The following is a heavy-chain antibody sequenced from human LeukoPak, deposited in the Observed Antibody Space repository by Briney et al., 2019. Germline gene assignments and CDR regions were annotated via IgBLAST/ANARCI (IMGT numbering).Heavy chain of an antibody. CDR2: ISAYNGNT. CDR1: GYTFTSYG. Sequence: ASVKVSCKASGYTFTSYGISWVRQAPGQGLEWMGWISAYNGNTNYAQKLQGRVTMTTDTSTSTAYMELRSLRSDDTAVYYCARMGYNYYGSGSYYNPDYWGQGTLVTVSS. J-gene: IGHJ4*02. CDR3: ARMGYNYYGSGSYYNPDY. V-gene: IGHV1-18*01. D-gene: IGHD3-10*01.